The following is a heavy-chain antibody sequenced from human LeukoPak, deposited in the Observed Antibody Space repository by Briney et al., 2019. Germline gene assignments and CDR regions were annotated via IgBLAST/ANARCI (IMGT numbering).Heavy chain of an antibody. D-gene: IGHD4-17*01. CDR3: ARDATVIQHYFDY. J-gene: IGHJ4*02. CDR1: GFTFSSYS. CDR2: ISSSSSYI. V-gene: IGHV3-21*01. Sequence: PGGSLRLSCAASGFTFSSYSMNWVRQAPGKGLEWVSSISSSSSYIYYADSVKGRFTISRDNAKNSLYLQMNSLRAEDTAVYYCARDATVIQHYFDYWGQGTLVTVSS.